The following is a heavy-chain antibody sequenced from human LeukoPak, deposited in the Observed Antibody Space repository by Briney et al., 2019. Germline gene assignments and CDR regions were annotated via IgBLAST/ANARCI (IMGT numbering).Heavy chain of an antibody. J-gene: IGHJ4*02. Sequence: GESLKISCRGSGYGFTSYWIWCVRQMPGKGLEWMGIIYPGDSDTRYSPSFQGQVTISADKSISTAYLQWSRLKASDTAMYYCARRYSGSDDFDYWGQGTLVTVSS. V-gene: IGHV5-51*01. CDR3: ARRYSGSDDFDY. D-gene: IGHD6-13*01. CDR2: IYPGDSDT. CDR1: GYGFTSYW.